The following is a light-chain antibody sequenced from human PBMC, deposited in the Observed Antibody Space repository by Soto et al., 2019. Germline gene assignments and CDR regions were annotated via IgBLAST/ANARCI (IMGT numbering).Light chain of an antibody. V-gene: IGLV2-23*01. J-gene: IGLJ3*02. CDR3: CSYAGDDTWG. CDR1: SSDVGSDNL. CDR2: EDT. Sequence: QSALTQPASVSGSPGQSITISCTGTSSDVGSDNLVSWYQQHPDKAPKLMIYEDTKRPSGVSNRFSGSKSDNSASLTISGLQTEDEADYYCCSYAGDDTWGFGGGTKLTVL.